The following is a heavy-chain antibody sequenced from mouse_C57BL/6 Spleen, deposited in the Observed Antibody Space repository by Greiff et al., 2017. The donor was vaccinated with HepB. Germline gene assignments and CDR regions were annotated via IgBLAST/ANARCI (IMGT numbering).Heavy chain of an antibody. D-gene: IGHD1-1*01. Sequence: VQLQQSGAELARPGASVKLSCKASGYTFTSYGISWVKQRTGQGLEWIGEIYPRSGNTYYNEKFKGKATLTADKSSSTAYMELRSLTSEDSAVYFCARRDYGSSYGWYFDVWGTGTTVTVSS. V-gene: IGHV1-81*01. CDR2: IYPRSGNT. J-gene: IGHJ1*03. CDR3: ARRDYGSSYGWYFDV. CDR1: GYTFTSYG.